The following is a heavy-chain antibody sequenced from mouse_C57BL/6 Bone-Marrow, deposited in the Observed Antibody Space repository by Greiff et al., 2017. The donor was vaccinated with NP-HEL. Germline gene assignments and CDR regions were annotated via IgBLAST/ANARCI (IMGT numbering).Heavy chain of an antibody. Sequence: QVQLQQSGPELARPWASVKISCQAFYTFSSRVHFAIRDTNYWLQWVKQRPGQGLDWIGAFYPGNGGPSSNQKFKGKGTLTADKATSPAYMQLSSLTVEDAAVYFWASDLYGNRGFGYGGQGNTLTVSS. J-gene: IGHJ2*01. CDR1: YTFSSRVH. CDR2: GQGLDWIG. CDR3: VEDAAVYFWASDLYGNRGFGY. D-gene: IGHD1-1*01. V-gene: IGHV1-87*01.